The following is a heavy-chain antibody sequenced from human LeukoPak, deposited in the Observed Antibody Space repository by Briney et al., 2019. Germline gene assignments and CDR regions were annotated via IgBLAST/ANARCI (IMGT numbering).Heavy chain of an antibody. Sequence: ASVKVSCKASGYTFTGYYMHWVRQAPGQGLEWMGWINPNSGGTNYAQKFQGWVTMTRDTSISTAYMELSRLRSDDTAVYYCARNMRANYGDYGVDYWGQGTLVTVSS. CDR2: INPNSGGT. J-gene: IGHJ4*02. CDR1: GYTFTGYY. D-gene: IGHD4-17*01. CDR3: ARNMRANYGDYGVDY. V-gene: IGHV1-2*04.